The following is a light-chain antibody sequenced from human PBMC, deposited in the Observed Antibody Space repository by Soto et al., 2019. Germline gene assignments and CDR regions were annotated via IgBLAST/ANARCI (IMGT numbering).Light chain of an antibody. Sequence: DIQMTQSPSSVSASVGDRVTITCRASQGISSWLDWYQQKPGKAPKLLIYAASSLQSGVPSRFSGSGSGTDFTLTISSLQPEDCATYYCHNANSIALTFGQGTKLEIK. CDR3: HNANSIALT. CDR1: QGISSW. J-gene: IGKJ2*01. V-gene: IGKV1D-12*01. CDR2: AAS.